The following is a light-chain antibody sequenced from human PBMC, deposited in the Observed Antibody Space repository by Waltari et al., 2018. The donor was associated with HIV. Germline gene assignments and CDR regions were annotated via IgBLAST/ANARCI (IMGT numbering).Light chain of an antibody. CDR3: QSYDTSLSGSKV. Sequence: QSELTQPPSVSGAPGQRVTISCSGTTSNIGAGSDVHWYQQLPGTAPNLLIYGDNNRPAGVPDRFSGSKSGTSASLTITWLQAEDEADYYCQSYDTSLSGSKVFGGGTKLTVL. CDR1: TSNIGAGSD. J-gene: IGLJ3*02. CDR2: GDN. V-gene: IGLV1-40*01.